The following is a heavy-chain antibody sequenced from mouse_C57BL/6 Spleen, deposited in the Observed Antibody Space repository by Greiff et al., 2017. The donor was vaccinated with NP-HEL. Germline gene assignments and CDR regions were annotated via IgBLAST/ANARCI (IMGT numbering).Heavy chain of an antibody. J-gene: IGHJ4*01. CDR3: ASHLKGYYAMDY. CDR2: IYPRSGNT. CDR1: GYTFTSYG. Sequence: QVQLQQSGAELARPGASVKLSCKASGYTFTSYGISWVKQRTGQGLEWIGEIYPRSGNTYYNEKFKGKATLTADKSSSTAYMELRSLTSEDSAVYFCASHLKGYYAMDYWGQGTSVTVSS. V-gene: IGHV1-81*01.